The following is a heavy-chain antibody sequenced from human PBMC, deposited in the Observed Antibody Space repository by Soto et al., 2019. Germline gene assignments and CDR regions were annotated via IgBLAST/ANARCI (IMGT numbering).Heavy chain of an antibody. CDR2: IIPIFGTA. V-gene: IGHV1-69*13. Sequence: SVKVSCKASGGTCSSYAISWVRQAPGQGLEWMGGIIPIFGTANYAQKFQGRVTITADESTSTAYMELSSLRSEDTAVYYCARGMTTVTTQGDYYYYYGMDVWGQGTTVTVSS. CDR3: ARGMTTVTTQGDYYYYYGMDV. J-gene: IGHJ6*02. CDR1: GGTCSSYA. D-gene: IGHD4-17*01.